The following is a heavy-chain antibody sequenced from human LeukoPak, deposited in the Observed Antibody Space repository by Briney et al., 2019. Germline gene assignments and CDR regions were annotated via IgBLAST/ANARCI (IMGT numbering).Heavy chain of an antibody. CDR2: IKSKTDGGTT. J-gene: IGHJ4*02. D-gene: IGHD3-22*01. CDR3: AYYDSSGCYRYPLDY. Sequence: KPGGSLRLSCAASGFTFSNAWMSWVRQAPGKGLEWVGRIKSKTDGGTTDYAAPVKGRFTISRDDSKNTLYLQMNSLKTEDTAVYYCAYYDSSGCYRYPLDYWGQGTLVTVSS. V-gene: IGHV3-15*01. CDR1: GFTFSNAW.